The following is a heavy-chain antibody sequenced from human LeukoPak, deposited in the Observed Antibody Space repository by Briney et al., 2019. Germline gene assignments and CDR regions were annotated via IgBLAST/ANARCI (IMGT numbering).Heavy chain of an antibody. CDR2: ISSSSDSI. CDR1: GFTFSSYS. J-gene: IGHJ3*02. V-gene: IGHV3-48*04. Sequence: GGSLRLSCAASGFTFSSYSINWVRQTPGKGLEWVSYISSSSDSIYYADSVKGRFTISRDNAENSLYLQMNSLRAEDTAVYYCAREMITFGGVIANLDAFDIWGQGTMVTVSS. D-gene: IGHD3-16*02. CDR3: AREMITFGGVIANLDAFDI.